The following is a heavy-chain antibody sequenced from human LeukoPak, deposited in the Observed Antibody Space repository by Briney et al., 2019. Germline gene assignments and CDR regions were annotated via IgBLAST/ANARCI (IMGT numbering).Heavy chain of an antibody. CDR3: AKDPISMIRADTYFDY. CDR2: IWYDGSNK. CDR1: GFTFSSYG. V-gene: IGHV3-33*06. D-gene: IGHD3-10*01. Sequence: GSLRLSCAASGFTFSSYGMHWVRQAPGKGLEWVAVIWYDGSNKYYADSVKGRFTISRDNSKNTLYLQMNSLRAEDTAVYYCAKDPISMIRADTYFDYWGQGTLVTVSS. J-gene: IGHJ4*02.